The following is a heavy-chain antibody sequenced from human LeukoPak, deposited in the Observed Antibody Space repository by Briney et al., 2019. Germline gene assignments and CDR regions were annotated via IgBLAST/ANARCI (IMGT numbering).Heavy chain of an antibody. CDR1: GFSISNYN. D-gene: IGHD1-14*01. J-gene: IGHJ6*03. CDR3: ATEPLYYYCMDV. Sequence: GGSLSLSCAASGFSISNYNMNWVRQPAGKGLEWLSSISSSSSNIFYADSVKGRLTISRDNAKNSVFLQMNSLRAEDTAVYYCATEPLYYYCMDVWGKGTTVTVSS. CDR2: ISSSSSNI. V-gene: IGHV3-48*01.